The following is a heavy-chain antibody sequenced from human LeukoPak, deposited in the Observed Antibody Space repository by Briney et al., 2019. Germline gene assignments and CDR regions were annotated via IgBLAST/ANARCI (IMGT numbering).Heavy chain of an antibody. J-gene: IGHJ4*02. Sequence: GGSLRLSCAASGFSFSSYEMNWVRQAPGKGLEWVSYISSSGSIMYSADSVKGRFTISRDSAKNSLYLQMNSLRAEDTAIYYCSGQYSSSSVVDYWGQRTLVTVSS. CDR2: ISSSGSIM. CDR1: GFSFSSYE. V-gene: IGHV3-48*03. CDR3: SGQYSSSSVVDY. D-gene: IGHD6-6*01.